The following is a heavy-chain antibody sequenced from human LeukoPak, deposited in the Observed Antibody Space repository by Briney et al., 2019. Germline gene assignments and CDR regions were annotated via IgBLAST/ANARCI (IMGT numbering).Heavy chain of an antibody. CDR3: ARTQPGIAVAGTLIPLDY. V-gene: IGHV4-59*08. Sequence: SETLSLTCTVSGGSISSYYWSWIRQPPGKGLEWIGYIYYSGSTNYNPSLKSRVTISVDTSKNQFSLKLSSVTAADTAVYYCARTQPGIAVAGTLIPLDYWGQGTLVTVSS. CDR1: GGSISSYY. CDR2: IYYSGST. J-gene: IGHJ4*02. D-gene: IGHD6-19*01.